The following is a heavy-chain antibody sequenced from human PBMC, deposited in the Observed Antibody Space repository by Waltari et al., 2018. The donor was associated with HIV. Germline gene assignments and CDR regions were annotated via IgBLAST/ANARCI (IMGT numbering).Heavy chain of an antibody. V-gene: IGHV3-23*01. CDR1: GFTFSSYA. J-gene: IGHJ6*02. D-gene: IGHD4-17*01. CDR3: AKDRLRGDGGYYYGMDV. CDR2: ISGSGGST. Sequence: EVQLLESGGGLVQPGGSLRLSCAASGFTFSSYAMSWVRQAPGKGLEWVSAISGSGGSTYYADSVKGRFTISRDNSKNTLYLQMNSLRAEDTAVYYCAKDRLRGDGGYYYGMDVWGQGTTVTVSS.